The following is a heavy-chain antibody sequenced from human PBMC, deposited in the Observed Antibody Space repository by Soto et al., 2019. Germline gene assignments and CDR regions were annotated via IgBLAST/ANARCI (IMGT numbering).Heavy chain of an antibody. CDR2: INHSGST. Sequence: QVQLQRWGAGLLKPSETLSLTCAVYGGSFSGYYWSWIRQPPGKGLEWIGEINHSGSTNYNPSLKSRVTISVDTSKNQFSLKLSSVTAADTAVYYCARAVGSSGLDYWGQGTLVTVSS. D-gene: IGHD3-22*01. CDR1: GGSFSGYY. J-gene: IGHJ4*02. V-gene: IGHV4-34*01. CDR3: ARAVGSSGLDY.